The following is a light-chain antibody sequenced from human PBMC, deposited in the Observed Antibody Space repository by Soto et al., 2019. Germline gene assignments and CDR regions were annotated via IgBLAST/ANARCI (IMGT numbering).Light chain of an antibody. CDR2: SAS. J-gene: IGKJ2*01. CDR3: QQSYSNVMYT. Sequence: DIQLTQSPSALSASVGDRVTFTCRASQGISHFLNWYQHKSGKAPRLLISSASTLHIGVPSRFSGSWSGTDFTLTISSGQLEDFATYYCQQSYSNVMYTFGQGTKLEIK. CDR1: QGISHF. V-gene: IGKV1-39*01.